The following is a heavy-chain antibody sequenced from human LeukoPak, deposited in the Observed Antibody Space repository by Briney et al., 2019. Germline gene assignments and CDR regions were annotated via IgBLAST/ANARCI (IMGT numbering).Heavy chain of an antibody. CDR3: AKQDPSTSGWYP. CDR2: ISDSGGST. V-gene: IGHV3-23*01. J-gene: IGHJ5*02. CDR1: GFTFDTYA. D-gene: IGHD6-19*01. Sequence: GGSLRLSCAASGFTFDTYAMSWVRQAPGKGLEWVSAISDSGGSTYYADSVKGRFTISRDNSKNTLYPQMNSLRAEDTAVYYCAKQDPSTSGWYPWGQGTLVTVSS.